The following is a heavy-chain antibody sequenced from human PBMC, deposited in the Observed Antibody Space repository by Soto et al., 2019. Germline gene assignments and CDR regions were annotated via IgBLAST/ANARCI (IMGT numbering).Heavy chain of an antibody. Sequence: ASVKVACKVSVYTLTELSMHWVRQAPGKGLEWMGGFDPEDGETIYAQKFQGRVTMTEDTSTDTAYMELSSLRSEDTAVYYCAIGSPRSWFDPWGQGTLVTVSS. CDR2: FDPEDGET. CDR3: AIGSPRSWFDP. V-gene: IGHV1-24*01. D-gene: IGHD2-15*01. J-gene: IGHJ5*02. CDR1: VYTLTELS.